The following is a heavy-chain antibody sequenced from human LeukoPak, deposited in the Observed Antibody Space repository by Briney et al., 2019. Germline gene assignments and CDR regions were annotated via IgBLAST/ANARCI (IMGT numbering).Heavy chain of an antibody. J-gene: IGHJ4*02. V-gene: IGHV4-59*11. Sequence: SETLSLKCNVSGGSISSHYWSWIRQPPGKGLEWMGYIYYSGSTNYNPSLKSRVTISVDTSNNQLSLKLSSVTAADTAVYYCARTRDGYNSASPFDSWGQGTLVTVPS. D-gene: IGHD5-24*01. CDR2: IYYSGST. CDR3: ARTRDGYNSASPFDS. CDR1: GGSISSHY.